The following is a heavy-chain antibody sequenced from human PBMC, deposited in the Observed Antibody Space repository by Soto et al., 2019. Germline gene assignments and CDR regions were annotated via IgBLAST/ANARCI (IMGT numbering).Heavy chain of an antibody. J-gene: IGHJ4*02. D-gene: IGHD3-10*01. CDR1: GFTFSSYA. CDR2: ISGSGGST. CDR3: AKALWFGEALYYFDY. V-gene: IGHV3-23*01. Sequence: GESLKISCAASGFTFSSYAMSWVRQAPGKGLEWVSAISGSGGSTYYADSVKGRFTISRDNSKNTLYLQMNSLRAEDTAVYYCAKALWFGEALYYFDYWGQGTLVTVSS.